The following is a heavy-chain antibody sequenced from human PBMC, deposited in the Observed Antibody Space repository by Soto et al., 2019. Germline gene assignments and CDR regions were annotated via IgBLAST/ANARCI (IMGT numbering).Heavy chain of an antibody. Sequence: QVQLVQSGAEVKKPGASVKVACKASGYTFTSYGISWVRQAPGQGLEWMGGISAYNGNTNYAQKLQGRVTMTTDTSTSTAYMELRSLRSDDTAVYYCARDLRDIVVVVSATFNAFDIWGQGTMVTVSS. CDR1: GYTFTSYG. D-gene: IGHD2-15*01. CDR3: ARDLRDIVVVVSATFNAFDI. CDR2: ISAYNGNT. J-gene: IGHJ3*02. V-gene: IGHV1-18*01.